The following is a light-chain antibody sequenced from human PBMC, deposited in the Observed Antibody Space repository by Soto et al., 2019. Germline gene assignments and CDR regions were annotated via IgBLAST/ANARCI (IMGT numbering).Light chain of an antibody. CDR1: QSVSSSN. V-gene: IGKV3-20*01. CDR3: QQYGNSRLT. J-gene: IGKJ4*01. Sequence: EIGFTQSPGTLSFSPGERATLSCRASQSVSSSNLAWYQQKPGQAPRLLIYGASSRATGIPDRFSGSGSGTDFTLTISRLEPEDFAVYYCQQYGNSRLTFGGGTKVDIK. CDR2: GAS.